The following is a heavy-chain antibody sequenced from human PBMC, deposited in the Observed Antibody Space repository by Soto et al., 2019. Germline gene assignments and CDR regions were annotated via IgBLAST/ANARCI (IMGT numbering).Heavy chain of an antibody. CDR2: INPSGGST. J-gene: IGHJ3*02. D-gene: IGHD4-17*01. Sequence: ASVKVSCKASGYTFTSYYMHWVRQAPGQGLEWMGIINPSGGSTSYAQKFQGRVIMTRDTSTSTVYMELSSLRSEDTAVYYCARIWGATVTTRAFDIWGQGTMVTVSS. CDR1: GYTFTSYY. V-gene: IGHV1-46*03. CDR3: ARIWGATVTTRAFDI.